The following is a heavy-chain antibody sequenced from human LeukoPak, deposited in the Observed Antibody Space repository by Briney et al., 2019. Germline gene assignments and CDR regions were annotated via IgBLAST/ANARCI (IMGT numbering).Heavy chain of an antibody. V-gene: IGHV5-51*01. CDR2: IYPGDSDT. CDR1: AYNFTNYW. CDR3: ASVAAAGPFDY. J-gene: IGHJ4*02. D-gene: IGHD6-13*01. Sequence: GESLKISCKGSAYNFTNYWIGWVRQMPGKGLEWMGIIYPGDSDTRYSPSFQGQVTISADKSISTAYLQWSSLQASDTAMYCCASVAAAGPFDYWGQGTLATVSS.